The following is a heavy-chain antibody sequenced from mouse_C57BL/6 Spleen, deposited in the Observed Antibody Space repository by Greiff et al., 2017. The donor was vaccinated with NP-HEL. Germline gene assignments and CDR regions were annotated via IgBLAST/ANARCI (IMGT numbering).Heavy chain of an antibody. CDR2: IDPETGGT. CDR1: GYTFTDYE. CDR3: TRSYYYGSSWYYFDY. J-gene: IGHJ2*01. D-gene: IGHD1-1*01. Sequence: VQLQQSGAELVRPGASVTLSCKASGYTFTDYEMHWVKQTPVHGLEWIGAIDPETGGTAYNQKFKGKAILTADKSSSTAYMELRSLTSEDSAVYYCTRSYYYGSSWYYFDYWGQGTTLTVSS. V-gene: IGHV1-15*01.